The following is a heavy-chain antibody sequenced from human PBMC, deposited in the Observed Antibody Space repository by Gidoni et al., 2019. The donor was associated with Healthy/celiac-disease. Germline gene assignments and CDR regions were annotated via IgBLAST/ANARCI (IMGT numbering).Heavy chain of an antibody. D-gene: IGHD6-19*01. Sequence: QVQLQESGPGLVKPSETLSLTCTVSGGSISSYYWSWIRQPPGKGLEWIGYIYYSGSTNYNPSLKSRVTISVDTSKNQFSLKLSSVTAADTAVYYCAREGSGWYEFDYWGQGTLVTVSS. V-gene: IGHV4-59*01. CDR2: IYYSGST. J-gene: IGHJ4*02. CDR1: GGSISSYY. CDR3: AREGSGWYEFDY.